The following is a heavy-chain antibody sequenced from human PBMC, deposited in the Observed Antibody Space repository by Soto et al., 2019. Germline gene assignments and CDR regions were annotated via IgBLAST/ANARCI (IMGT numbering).Heavy chain of an antibody. V-gene: IGHV1-69*01. CDR2: IIPIFGTA. Sequence: QVQLVQSGAEVKKPGSSVKVSCKASGGTFSSYAISWVRQAPGQGLEWMGGIIPIFGTANYAQKFQGSVTIAADESTSTAYMELSSLRSEDTAVYYCARDNPPGPMNAFDIWGQGTMVTVSS. CDR1: GGTFSSYA. CDR3: ARDNPPGPMNAFDI. J-gene: IGHJ3*02.